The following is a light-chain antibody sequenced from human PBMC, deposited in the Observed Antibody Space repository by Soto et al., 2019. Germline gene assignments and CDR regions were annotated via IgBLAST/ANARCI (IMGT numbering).Light chain of an antibody. J-gene: IGKJ1*01. CDR2: GAS. Sequence: ENVLTQSPATLSLSPGERATLSCRASQTVGSSFLAWYQQKRGQAPRLLIYGASNRATGIPSRFSGSGSGTEFTLTISSLQPDDFATYYCQQYNTYWTFGQGTKVDI. CDR3: QQYNTYWT. V-gene: IGKV3-20*02. CDR1: QTVGSSF.